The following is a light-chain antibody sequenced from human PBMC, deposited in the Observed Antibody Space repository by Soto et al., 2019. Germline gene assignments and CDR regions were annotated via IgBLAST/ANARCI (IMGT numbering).Light chain of an antibody. Sequence: IQLTQSPSSLSASIGDRVTITCRASQGISSYLAWYQQKPGKAPKLLIYAASTLQSGVPSRFSGSGSGTDFTLTISSLQPEDFATYYCQQLNIDSYPITFGQGIRLEIK. J-gene: IGKJ5*01. CDR2: AAS. V-gene: IGKV1-9*01. CDR1: QGISSY. CDR3: QQLNIDSYPIT.